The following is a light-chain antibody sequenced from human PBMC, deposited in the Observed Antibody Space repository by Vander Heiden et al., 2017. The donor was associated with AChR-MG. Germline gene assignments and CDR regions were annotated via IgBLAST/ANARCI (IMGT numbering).Light chain of an antibody. J-gene: IGKJ2*01. V-gene: IGKV3-20*01. CDR1: QTLYSNY. CDR3: QQYGGSPYT. Sequence: EIVLTQSPGTLSLSSGARATLPCRTSQTLYSNYIAWYQQKPGQAPRLLIHGASKRATDIPDRFSGSGSGTDFTLTISNMEPEDSAVYYCQQYGGSPYTFGQGTKVEMK. CDR2: GAS.